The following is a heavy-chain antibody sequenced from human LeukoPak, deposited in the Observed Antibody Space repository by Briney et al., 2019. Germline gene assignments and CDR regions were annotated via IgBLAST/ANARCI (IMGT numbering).Heavy chain of an antibody. CDR3: GGASGCYSAGAYAFDV. J-gene: IGHJ3*01. V-gene: IGHV4-59*08. CDR1: GGSISIYY. D-gene: IGHD4-11*01. CDR2: IYYSGST. Sequence: PWDTQSLTCTVSGGSISIYYWSWLRQPREKCLEWLGYIYYSGSTNYNPSLKSRLTISVDTSNNQFSLKLSSVTTAETAVDYYGGASGCYSAGAYAFDVWGQGTMVTVSS.